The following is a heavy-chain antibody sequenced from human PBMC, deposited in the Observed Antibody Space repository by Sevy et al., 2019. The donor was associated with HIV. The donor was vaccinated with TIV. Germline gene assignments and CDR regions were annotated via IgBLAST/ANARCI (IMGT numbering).Heavy chain of an antibody. D-gene: IGHD6-13*01. CDR3: ARVVMSSSWPCFDY. V-gene: IGHV1-18*01. CDR2: ISVNNGNR. J-gene: IGHJ4*02. Sequence: ASVKVSCKASGYTFTTYAITWVRQAPGEGLEWMGWISVNNGNRNYAQKVQDRVTMTTDTSTNTAYMELRSRRSDDTAMYYWARVVMSSSWPCFDYWGQGTLVTVSS. CDR1: GYTFTTYA.